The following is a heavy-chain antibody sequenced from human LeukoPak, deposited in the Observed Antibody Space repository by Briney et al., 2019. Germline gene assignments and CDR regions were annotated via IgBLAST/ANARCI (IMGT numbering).Heavy chain of an antibody. J-gene: IGHJ4*02. CDR1: GFTFSSYA. D-gene: IGHD1-26*01. CDR2: ISGSGGST. V-gene: IGHV3-23*01. CDR3: AKDGGGSYYALPDY. Sequence: GGSLRLSCAASGFTFSSYAMSWVRQAPGKGLEWVSAISGSGGSTYYEDSVKGRFTISRDNSKNTLYLQMNSLRAEDTAVYYCAKDGGGSYYALPDYWGQGTLVTVSS.